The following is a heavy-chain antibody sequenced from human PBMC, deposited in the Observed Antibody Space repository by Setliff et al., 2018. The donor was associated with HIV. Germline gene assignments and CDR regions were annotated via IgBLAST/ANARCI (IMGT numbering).Heavy chain of an antibody. Sequence: GASVKVSCKASGYTFSSYDINWVRQATGQGLEWMGWMNPNSGNTGYAQKFQGRVTMTRDTSISTAYMELNNLKFEDTAVYYCARARRDSYDRGRRNQYYIDVWGKGTTVTVSS. CDR1: GYTFSSYD. CDR3: ARARRDSYDRGRRNQYYIDV. V-gene: IGHV1-8*02. CDR2: MNPNSGNT. D-gene: IGHD3-22*01. J-gene: IGHJ6*03.